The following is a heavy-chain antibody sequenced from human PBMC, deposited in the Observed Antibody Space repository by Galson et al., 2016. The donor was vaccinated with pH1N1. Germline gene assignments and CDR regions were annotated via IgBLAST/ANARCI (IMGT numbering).Heavy chain of an antibody. CDR2: IYHRSKWYY. CDR1: GDSVSSSSDT. V-gene: IGHV6-1*01. Sequence: CAISGDSVSSSSDTWNWIRQSPRRGLEWLGRIYHRSKWYYEYAPSLQGRLRISPDTSSNQMSLHLNSVTLDDAADYYCAREVWLRRGYYIDHWGQGSLVTVSS. D-gene: IGHD3-3*01. J-gene: IGHJ4*02. CDR3: AREVWLRRGYYIDH.